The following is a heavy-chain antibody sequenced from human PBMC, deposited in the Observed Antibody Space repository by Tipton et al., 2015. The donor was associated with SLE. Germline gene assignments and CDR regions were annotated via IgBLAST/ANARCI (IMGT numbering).Heavy chain of an antibody. CDR2: ISHDGSYD. V-gene: IGHV3-30*03. D-gene: IGHD3-22*01. J-gene: IGHJ6*03. CDR3: ARHSRNADYMDV. CDR1: GFTFSDYG. Sequence: SLRLSCAASGFTFSDYGVHWVRQAPGKGLEWVALISHDGSYDYYADSVKGRFTISRDNSKNTLYLQMNSLRAEDTAVYYCARHSRNADYMDVWGKGTTVTVSS.